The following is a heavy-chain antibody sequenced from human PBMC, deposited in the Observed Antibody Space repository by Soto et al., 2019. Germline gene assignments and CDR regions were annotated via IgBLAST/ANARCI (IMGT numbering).Heavy chain of an antibody. J-gene: IGHJ4*02. CDR2: IRSKTNSYAT. CDR1: GFTFSGSA. D-gene: IGHD5-18*01. V-gene: IGHV3-73*01. Sequence: SGGSLRLSCAASGFTFSGSAVHWVRQASGKGLEWVGRIRSKTNSYATAYAASVKGRFTISRDDSKNTAYLQMNSLKTEDTSVYYCTRSREGYTYGYDFDYWGQGTLVTVSS. CDR3: TRSREGYTYGYDFDY.